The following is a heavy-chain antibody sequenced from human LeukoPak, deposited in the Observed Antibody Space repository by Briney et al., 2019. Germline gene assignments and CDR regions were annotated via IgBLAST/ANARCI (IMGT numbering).Heavy chain of an antibody. V-gene: IGHV1-2*02. CDR1: GYTFTDYY. D-gene: IGHD3-9*01. J-gene: IGHJ3*02. Sequence: ASVKVSCKASGYTFTDYYIHWVRQAPGQGLEWMGWINPNSGGTIYAQEFQGGVTMTRDTSISTAYMELSRLTSDDTAVYYCARWLRGYSDILRRAFDIWGQGTMVTVSS. CDR2: INPNSGGT. CDR3: ARWLRGYSDILRRAFDI.